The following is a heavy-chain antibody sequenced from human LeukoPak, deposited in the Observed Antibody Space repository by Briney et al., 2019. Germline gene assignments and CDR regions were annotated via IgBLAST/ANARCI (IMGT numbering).Heavy chain of an antibody. CDR1: GYSISSGYY. Sequence: SETLSLTCAVSGYSISSGYYWGWIRQPPGKGLEWIGSIYHSGSTYYNPSLKSRVTISVDTSKNQFSLKLSSVIAADTAVYYCAREEGYGDYGVWFDPWGQGTLVTVSS. CDR3: AREEGYGDYGVWFDP. V-gene: IGHV4-38-2*01. D-gene: IGHD4-17*01. J-gene: IGHJ5*02. CDR2: IYHSGST.